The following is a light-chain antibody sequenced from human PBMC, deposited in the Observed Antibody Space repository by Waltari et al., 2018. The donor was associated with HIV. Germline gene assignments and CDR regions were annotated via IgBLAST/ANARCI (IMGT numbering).Light chain of an antibody. CDR2: EDV. CDR1: DPDHYA. J-gene: IGLJ2*01. CDR3: TSYISRAIHG. Sequence: QSALTQPASVSGSPAHSIPLSCTGTDPDHYAFPWYQPRPGEAPNVIIFEDVNRPPGVSNRVSADRSGNTASLAISGLLAEDEADYCCTSYISRAIHGFGGGTKVTVL. V-gene: IGLV2-14*01.